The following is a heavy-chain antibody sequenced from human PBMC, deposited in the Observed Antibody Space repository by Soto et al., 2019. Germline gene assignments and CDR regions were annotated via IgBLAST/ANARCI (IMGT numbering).Heavy chain of an antibody. CDR3: ARDTYYDFWSGSPAHYYYYYYMDV. J-gene: IGHJ6*03. Sequence: PSETLSLTCAVSSGSISSSNWWSWVRQPPGKGLEWIGEIYHSGSTNYNPSLKSRVTISVDKSKNQFSLKLSSVTAADTAVYYCARDTYYDFWSGSPAHYYYYYYMDVWGKGTTVTVSS. CDR1: SGSISSSNW. V-gene: IGHV4-4*02. D-gene: IGHD3-3*01. CDR2: IYHSGST.